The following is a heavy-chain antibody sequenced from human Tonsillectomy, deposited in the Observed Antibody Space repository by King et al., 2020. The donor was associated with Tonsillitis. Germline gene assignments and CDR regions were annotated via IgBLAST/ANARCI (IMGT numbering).Heavy chain of an antibody. CDR2: IKSKSDGGTK. D-gene: IGHD6-13*01. CDR3: TTDRGIAAAKYFHH. Sequence: QLVQSGGGLVKPGGSLRLSCAASGFTFSNAWMSWVRQAPGKGLEWVGRIKSKSDGGTKDYAAPVNGRFTISGDDSENTLYLQMNSLKTDDTAVYYCTTDRGIAAAKYFHHWGQGTLVTVSS. J-gene: IGHJ1*01. V-gene: IGHV3-15*01. CDR1: GFTFSNAW.